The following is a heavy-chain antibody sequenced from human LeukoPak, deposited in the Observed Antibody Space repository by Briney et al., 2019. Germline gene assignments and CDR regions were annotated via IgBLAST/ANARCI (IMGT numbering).Heavy chain of an antibody. J-gene: IGHJ4*02. CDR1: GFTFSSYA. D-gene: IGHD4-17*01. Sequence: GGSLRLSCAASGFTFSSYAMHWVRQAPGKGLEWVAVISYDGSNKYYADSVKGRFTISRDNSKNTLYLQTNSLRAEDTAVYYCARDSGTVTSLDYWGQGTLVTVSS. V-gene: IGHV3-30*04. CDR2: ISYDGSNK. CDR3: ARDSGTVTSLDY.